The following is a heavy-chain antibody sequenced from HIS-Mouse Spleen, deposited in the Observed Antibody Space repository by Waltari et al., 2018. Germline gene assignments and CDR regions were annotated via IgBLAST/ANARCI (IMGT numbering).Heavy chain of an antibody. Sequence: QLQLQESGPGLVKPSETLSLTCPVSGCSISSSRYHLAWIRQPPGKGLEWIGSIYYSGSTYYNPSLKSRVTISVDTSKNQFSLKLSSVTAADTAVYYCAREIPYSSSWYDWYFDLWGRGTLVTVSS. V-gene: IGHV4-39*07. CDR1: GCSISSSRYH. J-gene: IGHJ2*01. D-gene: IGHD6-13*01. CDR3: AREIPYSSSWYDWYFDL. CDR2: IYYSGST.